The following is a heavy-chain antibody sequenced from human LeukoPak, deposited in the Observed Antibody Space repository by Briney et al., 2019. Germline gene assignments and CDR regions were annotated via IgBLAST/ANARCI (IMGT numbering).Heavy chain of an antibody. CDR1: GFTFSDYY. Sequence: GGSLRLSCAASGFTFSDYYMSWIRQAPGKGLEWVSYISSSGSTIYYADSVKGRFTISRDNAKNSLYLQMNSPRAEDTAVYYCASYRPRTLPGNAFDIWGQGTMVTVSS. V-gene: IGHV3-11*04. CDR2: ISSSGSTI. CDR3: ASYRPRTLPGNAFDI. J-gene: IGHJ3*02. D-gene: IGHD3-10*01.